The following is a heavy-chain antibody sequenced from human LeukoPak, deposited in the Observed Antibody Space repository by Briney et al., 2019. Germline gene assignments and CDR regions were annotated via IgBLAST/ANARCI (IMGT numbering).Heavy chain of an antibody. Sequence: SETLSLTCTVSGGSISSSSYYWGWIRQPPGRGLEWIGTIYYSGSSYYNPSLKSRVTISVDTSKNQFSLKLSSVTAADTAVYYCARDGYNPIDYWGQGTLVTVSS. CDR3: ARDGYNPIDY. CDR2: IYYSGSS. D-gene: IGHD5-24*01. V-gene: IGHV4-39*02. J-gene: IGHJ4*02. CDR1: GGSISSSSYY.